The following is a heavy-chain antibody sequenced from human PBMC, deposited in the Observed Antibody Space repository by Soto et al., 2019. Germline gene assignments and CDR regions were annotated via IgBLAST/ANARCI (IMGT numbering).Heavy chain of an antibody. V-gene: IGHV3-74*01. Sequence: GGSLRLSCEVFGFSVTANYMHWVRQAPGKGLVWVSRINSDGSSTSYADSVKGRFTISRDNAKNTLYLQMNSLRAEDTAVYYCVKYKLKGPYWGQGTLVTVSS. D-gene: IGHD1-20*01. J-gene: IGHJ4*02. CDR1: GFSVTANY. CDR3: VKYKLKGPY. CDR2: INSDGSST.